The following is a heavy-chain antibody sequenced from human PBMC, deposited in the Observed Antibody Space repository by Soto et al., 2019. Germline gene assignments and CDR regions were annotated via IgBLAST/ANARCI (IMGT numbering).Heavy chain of an antibody. Sequence: QVQLQESGPGLVKPSQTLSLTCTVSGGSISSGGYYWSWIRQHPGKGLEWIGYIYYSGSTNYNPSLKSRVTISVDTSKNQFSLKLSSVTAADTAVYYCARTSYDSSGTAADPWGQGTLVTVSS. CDR1: GGSISSGGYY. CDR2: IYYSGST. V-gene: IGHV4-31*03. D-gene: IGHD3-22*01. CDR3: ARTSYDSSGTAADP. J-gene: IGHJ5*02.